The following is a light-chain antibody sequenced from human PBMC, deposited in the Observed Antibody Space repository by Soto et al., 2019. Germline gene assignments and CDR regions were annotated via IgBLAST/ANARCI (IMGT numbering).Light chain of an antibody. CDR3: LHTHSAPAT. V-gene: IGKV1-39*01. CDR2: ASS. J-gene: IGKJ1*01. Sequence: DIQMTQSPSSLSASVGDRVTITCRASQNVDKCVSWYQQTPGKAPKLLIYASSTLQSGVPSRFSGSGSGTDFTLTISGLQRGDLATYYCLHTHSAPATFGQGTRVDIK. CDR1: QNVDKC.